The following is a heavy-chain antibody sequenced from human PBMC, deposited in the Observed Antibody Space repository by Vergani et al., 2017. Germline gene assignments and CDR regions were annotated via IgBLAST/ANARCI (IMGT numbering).Heavy chain of an antibody. Sequence: QVQLVQSGAEVKKPGSSVKVSCKASGGTFSSYAISWVRQAPGQGLEWMGGIIPIFGTANYAQKFQGRVTITADESTSTAYMELSSLRSADTAVYYCARAKDYYDSSGYQVSYYYYYMDVWGKGTTVTVSS. CDR1: GGTFSSYA. J-gene: IGHJ6*03. D-gene: IGHD3-22*01. V-gene: IGHV1-69*01. CDR3: ARAKDYYDSSGYQVSYYYYYMDV. CDR2: IIPIFGTA.